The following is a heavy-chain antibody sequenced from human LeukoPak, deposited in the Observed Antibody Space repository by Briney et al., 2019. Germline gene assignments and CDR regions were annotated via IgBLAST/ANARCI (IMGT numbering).Heavy chain of an antibody. V-gene: IGHV1-46*01. Sequence: ASVKVSCKASGCTFTSYYMHWVRQAPGQGLERMGIINPSGGSTSYAQKFQGRVTMTRDTSTSTVYMELSSLRSEDTAVYYCARGLGWFGESHYGMDVWGQGTTVTVSS. CDR1: GCTFTSYY. J-gene: IGHJ6*02. CDR3: ARGLGWFGESHYGMDV. CDR2: INPSGGST. D-gene: IGHD3-10*01.